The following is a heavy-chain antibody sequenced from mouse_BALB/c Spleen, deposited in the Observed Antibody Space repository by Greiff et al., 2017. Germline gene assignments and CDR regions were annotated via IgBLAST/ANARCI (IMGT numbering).Heavy chain of an antibody. J-gene: IGHJ4*01. CDR2: INPSNGGT. CDR3: TREEYGYTPYYAMDY. V-gene: IGHV1S81*02. CDR1: GYTFTSYY. Sequence: QVQLQQSGAELVKPGASVKLSCKASGYTFTSYYMYWVKQRPGQGLEWIGEINPSNGGTNFNEKFKSKATLTVDKSSSTAYMQLSSLTSEDSAVYYCTREEYGYTPYYAMDYWGQGTSVTVSS. D-gene: IGHD1-2*01.